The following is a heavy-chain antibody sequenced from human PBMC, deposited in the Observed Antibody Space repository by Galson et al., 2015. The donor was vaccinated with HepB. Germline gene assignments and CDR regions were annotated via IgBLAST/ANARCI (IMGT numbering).Heavy chain of an antibody. V-gene: IGHV1-69*04. CDR1: RDTFSSYT. Sequence: SVKVSCKASRDTFSSYTLNWVRQAPGQGLEWMGRIIPILGIANYAQKFQGRVTITADRSTNTAYMELSSLRSEETAVYYCARDRGRTDYYDSSGYPFDYWGQGTVVTVSS. CDR2: IIPILGIA. CDR3: ARDRGRTDYYDSSGYPFDY. D-gene: IGHD3-22*01. J-gene: IGHJ4*02.